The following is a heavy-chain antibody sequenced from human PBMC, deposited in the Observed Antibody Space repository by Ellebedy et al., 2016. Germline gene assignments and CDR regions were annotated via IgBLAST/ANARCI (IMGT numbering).Heavy chain of an antibody. CDR1: GLNFDTFF. CDR3: RPGHYSGS. CDR2: ISAGSDTP. Sequence: GGSLRLSXVVSGLNFDTFFMSWVRQAPGKGLEWVSTISAGSDTPRLADSVRGRFIISRDNSANTLYLQMNGLTADDTAVYYCRPGHYSGSWGQGSLVTVSS. J-gene: IGHJ4*02. V-gene: IGHV3-23*01.